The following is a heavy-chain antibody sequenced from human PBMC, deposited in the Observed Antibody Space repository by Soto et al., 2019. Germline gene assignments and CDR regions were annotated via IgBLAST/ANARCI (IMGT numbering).Heavy chain of an antibody. Sequence: ASVKVSCKASGGTFSSYTISWVRQAPGQGLEWMGRIIPILGIANYAQKFQGRVTITADKSTSTAYMELSSLRSEDTAVYYCARNYYDSSGYYYRNWYFDLWGRGTLVTVSS. V-gene: IGHV1-69*02. CDR3: ARNYYDSSGYYYRNWYFDL. J-gene: IGHJ2*01. CDR1: GGTFSSYT. CDR2: IIPILGIA. D-gene: IGHD3-22*01.